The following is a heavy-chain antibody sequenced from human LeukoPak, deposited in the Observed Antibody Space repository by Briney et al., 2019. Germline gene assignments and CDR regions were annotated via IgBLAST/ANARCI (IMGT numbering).Heavy chain of an antibody. J-gene: IGHJ6*02. V-gene: IGHV1-69*04. Sequence: SVKVSCKASGGTFSSYAISWVRQAPGQGLEWMGRIIPILGIANYAQKFQGRVTITADKSTSTAYMELSSLRSEDTAVYYCAREVGEDYYYGMDVWGQGTTVTVSS. CDR2: IIPILGIA. CDR1: GGTFSSYA. CDR3: AREVGEDYYYGMDV. D-gene: IGHD3-16*01.